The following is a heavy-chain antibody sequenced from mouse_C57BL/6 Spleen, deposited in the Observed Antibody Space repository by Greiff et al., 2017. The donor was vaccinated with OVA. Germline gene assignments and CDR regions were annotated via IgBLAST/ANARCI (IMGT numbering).Heavy chain of an antibody. CDR3: ASLDGYYVDY. CDR2: INPGSGGT. CDR1: GYAFTNYL. V-gene: IGHV1-54*01. Sequence: VKLMESGAELVRPGTSVKVSCKASGYAFTNYLIEWVKQRPGQGLEWIGVINPGSGGTNYNEKFKGKATLTADKSSSTAYMQLSSLTSEDSAVYFCASLDGYYVDYWGQGTTLTVSS. J-gene: IGHJ2*01. D-gene: IGHD2-3*01.